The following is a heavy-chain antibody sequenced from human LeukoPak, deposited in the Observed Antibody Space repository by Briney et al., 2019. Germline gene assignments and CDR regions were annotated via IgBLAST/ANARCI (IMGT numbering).Heavy chain of an antibody. CDR3: ATSAIRGVRALDY. J-gene: IGHJ4*02. CDR1: GLTVNSIF. D-gene: IGHD3-10*01. Sequence: PGGSLRLSCAASGLTVNSIFMSWVRQAPGKGLEWVSVIYSGGRRDYADSVKGRFTISRDNSKNMLYLQMNSLRAEDTAVYYCATSAIRGVRALDYWGQGTLVTVSS. CDR2: IYSGGRR. V-gene: IGHV3-66*01.